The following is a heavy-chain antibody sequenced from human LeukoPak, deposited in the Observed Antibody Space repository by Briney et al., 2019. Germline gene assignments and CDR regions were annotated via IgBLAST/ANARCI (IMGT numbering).Heavy chain of an antibody. J-gene: IGHJ3*02. CDR3: AREWVVVVAADSDAFDI. CDR2: MSSSGIS. D-gene: IGHD2-15*01. CDR1: NGSISSDTYF. Sequence: SETLSLTCTVSNGSISSDTYFWSWIRQPAGKGLEWIGRMSSSGISTYSPSLKSRVTISIDTSRNQFSMNLNSVTAADTAVYYCAREWVVVVAADSDAFDIWGQGTMVTVSS. V-gene: IGHV4-61*02.